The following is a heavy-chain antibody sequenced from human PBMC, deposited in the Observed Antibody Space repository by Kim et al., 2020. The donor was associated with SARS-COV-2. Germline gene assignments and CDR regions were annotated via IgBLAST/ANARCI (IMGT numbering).Heavy chain of an antibody. V-gene: IGHV4-59*13. CDR1: GGSISSYY. CDR3: ARDLSYYDSSGYYEAHAFDI. Sequence: SETLSLTCTVSGGSISSYYWSWIRQPPGKGLEWIGYIYYSGSTNYNPSLKSRVTISVDTSKNQFSLKLSSVTAADTAVYYCARDLSYYDSSGYYEAHAFDIWGQGTMVTVSS. D-gene: IGHD3-22*01. J-gene: IGHJ3*02. CDR2: IYYSGST.